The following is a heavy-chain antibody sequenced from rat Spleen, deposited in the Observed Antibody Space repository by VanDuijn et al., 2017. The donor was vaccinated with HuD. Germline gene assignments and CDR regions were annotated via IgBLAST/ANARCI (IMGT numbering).Heavy chain of an antibody. Sequence: EVQLVESDGGLVQPGRSLKLSCAASGFTFSDYNMAWVRQAPKKGLEWVATITYDGSSTYYRDSVKGRFTISRDNANSTLYLQMDSLRSEDTATYYCARPSYGYPFAYWGQGTLVTVSS. CDR1: GFTFSDYN. V-gene: IGHV5-7*01. D-gene: IGHD1-7*01. CDR2: ITYDGSST. J-gene: IGHJ3*01. CDR3: ARPSYGYPFAY.